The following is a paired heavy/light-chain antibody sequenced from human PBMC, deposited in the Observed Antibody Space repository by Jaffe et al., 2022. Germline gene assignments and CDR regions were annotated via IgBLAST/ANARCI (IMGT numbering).Light chain of an antibody. Sequence: DIQMTQSPSTLSASVGDRVTITCRASQTINNWLAWYQQKPGKAPKLLIYKASTLQSGVPSRFSGSGSGTEFTLTISSLQPEDFATYSCQQYESYSPLSFGGGTKVEIK. J-gene: IGKJ4*01. CDR1: QTINNW. CDR3: QQYESYSPLS. V-gene: IGKV1-5*03. CDR2: KAS.
Heavy chain of an antibody. J-gene: IGHJ4*02. CDR1: GDSITNTNFY. D-gene: IGHD2-21*01. Sequence: QLQESGPGLVKPSETLSLTCFVSGDSITNTNFYWGWIRQPPGKGLEWIGHIHYSGRNYYNPSLKSRVTISIDTSKNLFSLRLTSVTAADTAVYYCTRHAYLWPEGWKFDSWGQGSLVTVSS. CDR2: IHYSGRN. V-gene: IGHV4-39*01. CDR3: TRHAYLWPEGWKFDS.